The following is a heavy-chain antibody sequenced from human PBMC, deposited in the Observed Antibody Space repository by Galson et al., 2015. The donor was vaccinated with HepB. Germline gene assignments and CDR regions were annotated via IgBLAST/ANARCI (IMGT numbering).Heavy chain of an antibody. D-gene: IGHD3-3*01. CDR1: RYTFSGYY. CDR3: TTRGWSGSLYGVDV. V-gene: IGHV1-2*02. Sequence: SVKVSCKASRYTFSGYYIHWMRQAPGQGLEWMGWINPNSGGTSYAQKFQGRVTMTRDTSISTAYMELSSLRSDDTAVYYCTTRGWSGSLYGVDVWGQGTTVTVSS. CDR2: INPNSGGT. J-gene: IGHJ6*02.